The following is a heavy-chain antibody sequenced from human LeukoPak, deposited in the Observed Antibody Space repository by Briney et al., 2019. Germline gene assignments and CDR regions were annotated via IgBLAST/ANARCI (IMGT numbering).Heavy chain of an antibody. CDR3: ARVGTVIIGSDPVDY. CDR1: GFTFGDYA. J-gene: IGHJ4*02. Sequence: TGGSLRLSCTTSGFTFGDYAMSWVRQAPGKGLEWVGFIRARAYGGAADYAASVKGRFTISREDSNSVAYLQMNSLKTEDTAMYYCARVGTVIIGSDPVDYRGQGTLVTVSS. CDR2: IRARAYGGAA. V-gene: IGHV3-49*04. D-gene: IGHD3-10*01.